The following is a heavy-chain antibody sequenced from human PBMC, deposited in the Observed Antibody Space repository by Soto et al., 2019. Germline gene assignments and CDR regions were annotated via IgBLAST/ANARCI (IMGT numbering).Heavy chain of an antibody. CDR1: GGSTSSDNY. Sequence: LSETLSLTCTVSGGSTSSDNYWSWIRQPPGKGLEWIGHIYYSGNTDYNPSLKSRLAISIDTSKNQFSLKLSSVTAADTAVYFCAREGGESSDGLYYFDSWGQGSLVTVSS. J-gene: IGHJ4*02. CDR3: AREGGESSDGLYYFDS. CDR2: IYYSGNT. V-gene: IGHV4-30-4*01. D-gene: IGHD3-16*01.